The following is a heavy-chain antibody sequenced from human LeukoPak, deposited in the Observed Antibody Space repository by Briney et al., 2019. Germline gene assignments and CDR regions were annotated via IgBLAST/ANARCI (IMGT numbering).Heavy chain of an antibody. CDR1: GASITSYY. J-gene: IGHJ4*02. CDR3: ARVQLVRGGYFDY. CDR2: IYYSGST. V-gene: IGHV4-39*07. Sequence: SETLSLTCSVSGASITSYYWGWIRQPPGEGLEWIGSIYYSGSTYYNPSLKSRVTISVDTSKNQFSLKLSSVTAADTAVYYCARVQLVRGGYFDYWGQGTLVTVSS. D-gene: IGHD6-13*01.